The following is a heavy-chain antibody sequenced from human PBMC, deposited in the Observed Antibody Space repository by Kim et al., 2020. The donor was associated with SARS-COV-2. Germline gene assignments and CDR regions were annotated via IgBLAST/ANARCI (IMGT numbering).Heavy chain of an antibody. J-gene: IGHJ4*02. CDR3: ASVGASLTHFDY. CDR2: IYYSGST. Sequence: SETLSLTCTVSGGSVSSGDYYWSWIRQPPGKGLEWIGYIYYSGSTNYNPSLKSRVTISVDTSKNQFSLNLRSVTAADTAAYYCASVGASLTHFDYCGQG. CDR1: GGSVSSGDYY. V-gene: IGHV4-61*08.